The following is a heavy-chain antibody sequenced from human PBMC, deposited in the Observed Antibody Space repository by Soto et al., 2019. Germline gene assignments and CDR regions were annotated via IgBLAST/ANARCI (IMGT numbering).Heavy chain of an antibody. J-gene: IGHJ5*01. CDR3: ARGDSFTSSWYWFDS. CDR1: GSTFSNYE. CDR2: MNTHNGNT. Sequence: QVLLVQSGAEVKKPGASVKVSCEASGSTFSNYEINWVRQAPGQGLEWMGWMNTHNGNTGYAQKFQGRVTMTRNTSMSTAYMELSSLRSEDTAVYYCARGDSFTSSWYWFDSWGQGTPVTVSS. D-gene: IGHD6-13*01. V-gene: IGHV1-8*01.